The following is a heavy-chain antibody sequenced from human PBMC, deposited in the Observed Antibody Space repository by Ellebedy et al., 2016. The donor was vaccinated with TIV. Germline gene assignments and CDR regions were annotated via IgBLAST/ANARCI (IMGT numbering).Heavy chain of an antibody. CDR2: ISWNSGTK. J-gene: IGHJ4*02. CDR1: GFTFDDYA. D-gene: IGHD1-26*01. V-gene: IGHV3-9*01. Sequence: GGSLRLSCAASGFTFDDYAMHWVRQPPGKGLEWVSGISWNSGTKGYADSVKGRFTISRDNAKNSLYLQMNSLRAEDTALYYCAKDAEWELVRGGLDYWGQGTLVTVSS. CDR3: AKDAEWELVRGGLDY.